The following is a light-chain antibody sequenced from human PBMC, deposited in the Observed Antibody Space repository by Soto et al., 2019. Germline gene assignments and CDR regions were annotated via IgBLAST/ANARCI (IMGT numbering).Light chain of an antibody. J-gene: IGKJ3*01. CDR3: QQRSNWPPVFT. CDR2: DAS. CDR1: QSVSSY. V-gene: IGKV3-11*01. Sequence: EIVLTQSPATLSLSPGERATLSCRASQSVSSYLAWYQQKAGQAPRLLIYDASNRATGIPARFSGSGSGTDFTLTISSLGPEDFAVYYCQQRSNWPPVFTFGPGTKVDIK.